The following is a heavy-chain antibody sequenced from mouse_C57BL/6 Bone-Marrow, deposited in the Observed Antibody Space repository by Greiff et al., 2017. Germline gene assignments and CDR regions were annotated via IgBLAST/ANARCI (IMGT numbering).Heavy chain of an antibody. Sequence: VQLQQSGPELVKPGASVKIPCKASGYTFTDYNMDWVKQSHGKSLEWIGDINPNNGGTIYNQKFKGKATLTVDKSSSPAYMELRSLTSEDTAVYYCARENYGSSFLAYWGQGTLVTVSA. CDR1: GYTFTDYN. V-gene: IGHV1-18*01. J-gene: IGHJ3*01. CDR2: INPNNGGT. D-gene: IGHD1-1*01. CDR3: ARENYGSSFLAY.